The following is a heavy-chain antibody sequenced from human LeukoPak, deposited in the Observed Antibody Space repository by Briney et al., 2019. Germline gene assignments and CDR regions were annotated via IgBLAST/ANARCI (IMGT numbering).Heavy chain of an antibody. J-gene: IGHJ6*03. CDR1: GYTLTELS. CDR3: ATGSHYYDSSGYSRYYYYYMDV. V-gene: IGHV1-24*01. CDR2: FDPEDGET. Sequence: GASVKVSCKVSGYTLTELSMHWVRQAPGKGLEWMGGFDPEDGETIYAQKFQGRVTMTEDTSTDTAYMELSSLRSEDTAVYYCATGSHYYDSSGYSRYYYYYMDVWGKGTTVTVSS. D-gene: IGHD3-22*01.